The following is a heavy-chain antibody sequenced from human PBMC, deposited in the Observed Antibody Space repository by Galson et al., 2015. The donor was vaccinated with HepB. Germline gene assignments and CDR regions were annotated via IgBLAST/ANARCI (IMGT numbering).Heavy chain of an antibody. CDR1: GFIFSRYT. CDR2: VSHDGSIK. D-gene: IGHD3-3*01. J-gene: IGHJ3*02. V-gene: IGHV3-30-3*01. Sequence: SLRLSCAPSGFIFSRYTIHWVRQAPDKGLEWVAVVSHDGSIKKYADSVKGRFTISRDNSKNTLFLQMNSLTTEDTAVYYCARELTIFGVVIVRYDAFDIWGQGTMVTVSS. CDR3: ARELTIFGVVIVRYDAFDI.